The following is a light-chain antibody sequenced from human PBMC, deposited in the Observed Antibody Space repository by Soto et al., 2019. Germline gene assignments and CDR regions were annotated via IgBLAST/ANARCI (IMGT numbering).Light chain of an antibody. J-gene: IGLJ2*01. CDR2: EVS. V-gene: IGLV2-14*01. CDR3: CSYRSASTLV. Sequence: QSVLTQPASVSGSPGQSVTISCTGTSSDIGAYKYVSWYQHHPGKSPRLLIYEVSNRPSGVSHRFSASKSGNTGSLTISGLQAEDEADYFCCSYRSASTLVFAVGTKLTVL. CDR1: SSDIGAYKY.